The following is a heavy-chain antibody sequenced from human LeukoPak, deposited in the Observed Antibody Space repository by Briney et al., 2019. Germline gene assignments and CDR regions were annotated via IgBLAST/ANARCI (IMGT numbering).Heavy chain of an antibody. D-gene: IGHD3-10*01. J-gene: IGHJ4*02. CDR1: GGSFSGYY. Sequence: SETLSLTCAVYGGSFSGYYWSWIRQPPGKGVEWIGEINHSGSTNCNPSLKSRVTISVDTSKNQFSLKLSSVTAADTAVYYCARGPYYYGSGSLDYWGQGTLVTVSS. CDR2: INHSGST. V-gene: IGHV4-34*01. CDR3: ARGPYYYGSGSLDY.